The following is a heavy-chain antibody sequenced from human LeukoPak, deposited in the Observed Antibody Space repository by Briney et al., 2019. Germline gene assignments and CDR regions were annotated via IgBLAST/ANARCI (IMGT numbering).Heavy chain of an antibody. V-gene: IGHV1-2*02. CDR1: GYTFTAYY. CDR2: INPNTGDT. D-gene: IGHD1-26*01. Sequence: ASVKVSCKASGYTFTAYYMHWVRQAPGQGLEWMGWINPNTGDTNSAERFQGRVTMTRDSSISTAYLELSRLTSDDTAVYYCAREVGATLVSYFDYWGQGTLVTVSS. CDR3: AREVGATLVSYFDY. J-gene: IGHJ4*02.